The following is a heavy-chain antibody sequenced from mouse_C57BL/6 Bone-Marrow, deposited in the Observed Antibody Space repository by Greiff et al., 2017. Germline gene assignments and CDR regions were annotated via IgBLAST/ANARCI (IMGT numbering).Heavy chain of an antibody. CDR1: GYTFTNYW. Sequence: QVQLQQSGAELVRPGTSVKMSCKASGYTFTNYWIGWVKQRPGHGLEWIGDIYPGGGYTNYTEKFKGKATLTADNSYSNAYIQFSSLTSADSAIYYGTRVGYIGLRLIGDYYALGYGGQGTSVTVSS. J-gene: IGHJ4*01. V-gene: IGHV1-63*01. D-gene: IGHD2-4*01. CDR3: TRVGYIGLRLIGDYYALGY. CDR2: IYPGGGYT.